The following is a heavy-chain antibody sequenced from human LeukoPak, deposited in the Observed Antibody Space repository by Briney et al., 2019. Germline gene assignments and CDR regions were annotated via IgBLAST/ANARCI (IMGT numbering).Heavy chain of an antibody. V-gene: IGHV4-34*01. CDR2: INHSGST. J-gene: IGHJ6*04. Sequence: PSETLSLTRAVYGGSFSGYYWSWIRQPPGKGLEWIGEINHSGSTNYNPSLKGRVTISVDTSKNQFSLKLSSVTAADTAVYYCARVVYCSSTSCSYYGMDVWGKGTTVTVSS. D-gene: IGHD2-2*01. CDR3: ARVVYCSSTSCSYYGMDV. CDR1: GGSFSGYY.